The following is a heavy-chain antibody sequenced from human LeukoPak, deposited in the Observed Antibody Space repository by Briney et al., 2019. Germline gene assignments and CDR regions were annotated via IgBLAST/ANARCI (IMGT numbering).Heavy chain of an antibody. CDR3: VQTTGWPGFDY. CDR2: IYSGVPT. CDR1: GVSISRFY. D-gene: IGHD1-1*01. Sequence: PSETLSLTCTASGVSISRFYWSWVRQPPGRGLEWIGNIYSGVPTYFNPSLKSRVIISVDTSKNQFSLNLTSVTAADTAMYYCVQTTGWPGFDYWGQGILVTVSS. V-gene: IGHV4-4*09. J-gene: IGHJ4*02.